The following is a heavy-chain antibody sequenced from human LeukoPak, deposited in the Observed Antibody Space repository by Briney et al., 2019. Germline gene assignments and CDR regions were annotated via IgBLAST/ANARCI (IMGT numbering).Heavy chain of an antibody. CDR2: INHSGST. CDR3: ARGTMTTVTYYFGY. J-gene: IGHJ4*02. CDR1: GGSFSGYY. V-gene: IGHV4-34*01. Sequence: SQTLSLTCAVYGGSFSGYYWSWIRQPPGKGLEWIGEINHSGSTNYNPSLKSRVTISVDTSKNQFSLKLSSVTVADTAVYYCARGTMTTVTYYFGYWGQGTLVTVSS. D-gene: IGHD4-17*01.